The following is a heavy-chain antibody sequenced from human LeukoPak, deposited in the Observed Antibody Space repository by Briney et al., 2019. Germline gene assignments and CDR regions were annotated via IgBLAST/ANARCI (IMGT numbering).Heavy chain of an antibody. Sequence: PGGSLRLSCAASGFTFSDYYMSWIRQAPGKGLEWVSYISSSGSTIYYADSVKGRFTISRDNAKNSLYLQMNSLRAEDTAVYYCAILQLWPNDAFDIWGPGTMVTVSS. D-gene: IGHD5-18*01. CDR1: GFTFSDYY. CDR2: ISSSGSTI. J-gene: IGHJ3*02. V-gene: IGHV3-11*01. CDR3: AILQLWPNDAFDI.